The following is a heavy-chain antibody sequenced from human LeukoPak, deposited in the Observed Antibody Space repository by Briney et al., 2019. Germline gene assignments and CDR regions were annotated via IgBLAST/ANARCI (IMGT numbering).Heavy chain of an antibody. D-gene: IGHD5-18*01. Sequence: PSETLSLTCAVYGGSFSGYYWSWIRQPPGKGLEWIGEINHSGSTNYNPSLKSRVTISVDTSKNQFSLNLSSVTAADTAVYYCAMTPDRYSYDYWGQGTLVTVSS. CDR1: GGSFSGYY. V-gene: IGHV4-34*01. CDR3: AMTPDRYSYDY. J-gene: IGHJ4*02. CDR2: INHSGST.